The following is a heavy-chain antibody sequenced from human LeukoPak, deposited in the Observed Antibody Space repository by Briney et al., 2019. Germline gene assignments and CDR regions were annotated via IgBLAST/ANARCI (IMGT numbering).Heavy chain of an antibody. CDR3: ARGDYGDYVN. J-gene: IGHJ4*02. CDR1: GGSISSYY. Sequence: PSETLSLTCTVSGGSISSYYWSWIRQPPGKGLEWIGYIYYSGRTNYNPSLKSRVTISVDTSKNQFSLKLDSVTAADTAVYYCARGDYGDYVNWGQGTLVTVSS. CDR2: IYYSGRT. V-gene: IGHV4-59*01. D-gene: IGHD4-17*01.